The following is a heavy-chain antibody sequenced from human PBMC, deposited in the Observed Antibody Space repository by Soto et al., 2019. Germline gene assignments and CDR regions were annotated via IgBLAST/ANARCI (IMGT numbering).Heavy chain of an antibody. J-gene: IGHJ5*02. V-gene: IGHV3-23*01. Sequence: GSLRLSCAASVFTFSSYAMSWVRQAPGKGLEWVSAISGSGGSTYYADSVKGRFTISRDNSKNTLYLQMNSLRAEDTAVYYCAKVGFQLLFTGYNWFDPWGQGTLVTVSS. CDR3: AKVGFQLLFTGYNWFDP. D-gene: IGHD2-2*01. CDR1: VFTFSSYA. CDR2: ISGSGGST.